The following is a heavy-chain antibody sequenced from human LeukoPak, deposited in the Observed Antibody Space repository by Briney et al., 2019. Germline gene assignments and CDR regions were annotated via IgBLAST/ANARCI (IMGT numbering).Heavy chain of an antibody. V-gene: IGHV4-59*12. D-gene: IGHD4-23*01. Sequence: SETLSLTCTVSGVSISSYHWSWIRQPPVKGLEWIGYIYNSGSTNYNPSLKSRVTISVDTSKNQFSLKLSSVTAADTAVYYCATSLRWYPQSAFDYWGQGTLVTVSS. CDR3: ATSLRWYPQSAFDY. CDR1: GVSISSYH. CDR2: IYNSGST. J-gene: IGHJ4*02.